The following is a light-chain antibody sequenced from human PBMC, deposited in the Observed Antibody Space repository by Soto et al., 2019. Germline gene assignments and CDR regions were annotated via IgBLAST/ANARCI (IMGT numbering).Light chain of an antibody. CDR2: AAS. CDR3: QQVDSFPFT. V-gene: IGKV1-12*01. CDR1: QDISTW. J-gene: IGKJ4*01. Sequence: DIQMTQSPSSVSASVGDRVTITCRASQDISTWVAWYQQKPGKAPKLLISAASTLQSGVPRRCSGSGSATDFTLIISRLQPEDFATYFCQQVDSFPFTFGGGTKVQIK.